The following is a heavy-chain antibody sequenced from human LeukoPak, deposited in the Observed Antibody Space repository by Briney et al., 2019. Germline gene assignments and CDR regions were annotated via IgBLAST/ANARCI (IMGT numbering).Heavy chain of an antibody. CDR3: ARTVYYYYYMDV. Sequence: QPGGFLRLSCAASGFTFSSYEMNWVRQAPGKGLEWVSYISSSGSTIYYADSVKGRFTISRDNAKNSLYLQMNSLRAEDTAVYYCARTVYYYYYMDVWGKGTTVTISS. D-gene: IGHD4-17*01. CDR2: ISSSGSTI. J-gene: IGHJ6*03. CDR1: GFTFSSYE. V-gene: IGHV3-48*03.